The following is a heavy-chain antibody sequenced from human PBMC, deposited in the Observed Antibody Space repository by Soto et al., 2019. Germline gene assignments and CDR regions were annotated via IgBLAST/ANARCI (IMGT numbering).Heavy chain of an antibody. CDR2: IIPIFGTA. V-gene: IGHV1-69*13. CDR1: GGTFSSYA. D-gene: IGHD6-19*01. J-gene: IGHJ4*02. Sequence: SVKVSCKASGGTFSSYAISWVRQAPGQGLEWMGGIIPIFGTADYAQKFQGRVTITADESTSTAYMELSSLRSEDTAVYYCARGPYSRGWFDVWYWGQGTLVTVSS. CDR3: ARGPYSRGWFDVWY.